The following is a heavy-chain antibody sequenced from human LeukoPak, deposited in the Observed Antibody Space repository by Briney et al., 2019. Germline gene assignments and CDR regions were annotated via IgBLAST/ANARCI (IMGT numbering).Heavy chain of an antibody. D-gene: IGHD2-15*01. V-gene: IGHV3-73*01. CDR3: TSPVRYCSGGSCYVYFDY. J-gene: IGHJ4*02. Sequence: PGGSLKLSWAASGFTFSGSAMHWVRQASGKGLEWVGRIRSKANSYATAYAASVKGRFTISRDDSKNTAYLQMNSLKTEDAAVYYCTSPVRYCSGGSCYVYFDYWGQGTLVTVSS. CDR1: GFTFSGSA. CDR2: IRSKANSYAT.